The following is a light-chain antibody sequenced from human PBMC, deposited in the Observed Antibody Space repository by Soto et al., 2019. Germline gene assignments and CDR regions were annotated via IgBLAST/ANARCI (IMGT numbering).Light chain of an antibody. CDR3: QERRDWAQIS. J-gene: IGKJ4*01. CDR1: QSVSTY. CDR2: DAS. V-gene: IGKV3-11*01. Sequence: EVVLTQSPATLSLSPGERATLSCRASQSVSTYLAWYQQKPGQAPRLLIYDASNRATGIPARFSGSGSGTDFTLTISSLEPEDFAVYFCQERRDWAQISFCGGTKVDIK.